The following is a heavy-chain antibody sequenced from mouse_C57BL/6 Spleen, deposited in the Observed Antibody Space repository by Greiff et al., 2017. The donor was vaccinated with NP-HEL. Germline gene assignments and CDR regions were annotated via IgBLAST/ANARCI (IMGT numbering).Heavy chain of an antibody. CDR3: ARDHNHYYFDY. V-gene: IGHV5-16*01. CDR2: INYDGSST. Sequence: EVQLQESEGGLVQPGSSMKLSCTASGFTFSDYYMAWVRQVPEKGLEWVANINYDGSSTYYLDSLKSRFIISRDNAKNILYLQMSSLKSEDTATYYCARDHNHYYFDYWGQGTTLTVSS. D-gene: IGHD6-1*01. CDR1: GFTFSDYY. J-gene: IGHJ2*01.